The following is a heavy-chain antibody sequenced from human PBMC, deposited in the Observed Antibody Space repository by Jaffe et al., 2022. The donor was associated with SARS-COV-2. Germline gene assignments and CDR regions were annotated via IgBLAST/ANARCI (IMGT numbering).Heavy chain of an antibody. CDR2: ISSSSSYI. CDR1: GFTFSSYS. Sequence: EVQLVESGGGLVKPGGSLRLSCAASGFTFSSYSMNWVRQAPGKGLEWVSSISSSSSYIYYADSVKGRFTISRDNAKNSLYLQMNSLRAEDTAVYYCARGVLLWFGELLYGDYFDYWGQGTLVTVSS. V-gene: IGHV3-21*01. J-gene: IGHJ4*02. D-gene: IGHD3-10*01. CDR3: ARGVLLWFGELLYGDYFDY.